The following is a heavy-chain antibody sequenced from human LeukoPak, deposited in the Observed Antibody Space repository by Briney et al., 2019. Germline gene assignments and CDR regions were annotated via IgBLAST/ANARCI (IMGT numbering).Heavy chain of an antibody. CDR2: IYYSGST. Sequence: SQTLSLTCTVSGGSISSGDYYWSWIRQPPGKGLEWTGYIYYSGSTYYNPSLKSRVTISVDTSKNQFSLKLSSVTAADTAVYYCARDRLPADYYYGMDVWGQGTTVTVSS. CDR1: GGSISSGDYY. V-gene: IGHV4-30-4*01. CDR3: ARDRLPADYYYGMDV. J-gene: IGHJ6*02. D-gene: IGHD4-11*01.